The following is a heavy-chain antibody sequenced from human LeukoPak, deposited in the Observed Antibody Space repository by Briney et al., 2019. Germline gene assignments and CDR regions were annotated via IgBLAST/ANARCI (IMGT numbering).Heavy chain of an antibody. J-gene: IGHJ4*02. CDR1: GFTFSSYA. V-gene: IGHV3-23*01. Sequence: PGGSLRLSCAASGFTFSSYAMSWVRQAPGKGLEWVSAISGSGGSTYYADSVKGRFTISRDNSKNSLYLQMNSLRAEDTAVYYCAKDLSDSGSFALDYWGQGTLVTVSS. CDR2: ISGSGGST. CDR3: AKDLSDSGSFALDY. D-gene: IGHD1-26*01.